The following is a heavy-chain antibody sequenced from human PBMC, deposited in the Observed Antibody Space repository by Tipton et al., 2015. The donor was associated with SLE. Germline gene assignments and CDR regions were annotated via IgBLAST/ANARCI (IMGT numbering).Heavy chain of an antibody. D-gene: IGHD5-12*01. J-gene: IGHJ5*02. CDR3: ANDYGGSRGYDNCFDP. V-gene: IGHV4-59*12. CDR2: LYYIGST. CDR1: GGSISGSY. Sequence: TLSLTCTVSGGSISGSYWSWIRQPPGKGLEWIGHLYYIGSTNYNPSLKSRVTISVDTSKNQFSLKLNSVTAADTAVYYCANDYGGSRGYDNCFDPWGRGILVTVSS.